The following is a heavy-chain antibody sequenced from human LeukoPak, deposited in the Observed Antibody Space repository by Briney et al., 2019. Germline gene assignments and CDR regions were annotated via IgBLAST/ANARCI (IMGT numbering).Heavy chain of an antibody. Sequence: ASVKVSCKASGGTFSSYAISWVRQAPGQGLEWMGGIIPIFGTANYAQKFQGRVTITADESTSTAYMELSSLRSEDTAVYYCARDPRRAAAGFLFDYWGQGTLVTVSS. CDR3: ARDPRRAAAGFLFDY. J-gene: IGHJ4*02. D-gene: IGHD6-13*01. V-gene: IGHV1-69*13. CDR2: IIPIFGTA. CDR1: GGTFSSYA.